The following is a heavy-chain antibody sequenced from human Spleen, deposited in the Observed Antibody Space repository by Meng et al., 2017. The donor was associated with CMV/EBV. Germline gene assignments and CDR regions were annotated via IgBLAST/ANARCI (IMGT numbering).Heavy chain of an antibody. J-gene: IGHJ5*02. D-gene: IGHD5-24*01. Sequence: FRFSNYAMHWVRQAPGKGLEWVAFISDDGRNKYYADSVEGRFTISRDNFKNTLFLQMNSLRVEDTAVFYCVRDIIRFNRDDYHELLPWGQGTLVTVSS. CDR3: VRDIIRFNRDDYHELLP. CDR1: FRFSNYA. CDR2: ISDDGRNK. V-gene: IGHV3-30*04.